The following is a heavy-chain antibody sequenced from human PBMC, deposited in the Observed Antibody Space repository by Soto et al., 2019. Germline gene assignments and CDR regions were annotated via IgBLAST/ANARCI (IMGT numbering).Heavy chain of an antibody. J-gene: IGHJ4*02. CDR3: ARLGSYLRRFDY. Sequence: QVQLVQSGAEVKKPGSSVKVSCKASGGTFSSYAISWVRQAPGQGLEWMGGIIPIFGTANYAQKFQRRVTIPADESTSTAYMALSSLRSEDTAVYYCARLGSYLRRFDYWGQGPLVTVSS. CDR1: GGTFSSYA. D-gene: IGHD1-26*01. CDR2: IIPIFGTA. V-gene: IGHV1-69*12.